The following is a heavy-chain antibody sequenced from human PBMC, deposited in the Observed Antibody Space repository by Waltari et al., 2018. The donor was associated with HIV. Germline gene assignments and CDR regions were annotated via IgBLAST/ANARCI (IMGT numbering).Heavy chain of an antibody. CDR1: GFTFSNYG. Sequence: EVQVLESGGALVQPGGSLRLSCAASGFTFSNYGMSWVRQAPGKGLGWVSTISGSGGSTYYADSVEVRFTVSRDNSKNTLYLQMNSLRAEDTAVYFCVKEHQYSHSWYSYYGMDVWGQGTTVTVSS. CDR2: ISGSGGST. CDR3: VKEHQYSHSWYSYYGMDV. D-gene: IGHD6-13*01. V-gene: IGHV3-23*01. J-gene: IGHJ6*02.